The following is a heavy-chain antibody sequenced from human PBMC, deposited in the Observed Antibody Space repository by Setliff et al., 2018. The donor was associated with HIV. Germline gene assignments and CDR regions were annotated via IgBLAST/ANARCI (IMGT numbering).Heavy chain of an antibody. CDR1: GFTFSDVW. Sequence: GSLRLSCAADTSASGFTFSDVWFSWVRQAPGEGLEWIGRIKSEIRGGSTDYGAPVKGRFSISRDDSTNTVFLQMNSLKTDDTAVYYCSADTEDSYNFYNCDYWGPGIQVTVS. J-gene: IGHJ4*02. V-gene: IGHV3-15*01. CDR2: IKSEIRGGST. CDR3: SADTEDSYNFYNCDY. D-gene: IGHD1-1*01.